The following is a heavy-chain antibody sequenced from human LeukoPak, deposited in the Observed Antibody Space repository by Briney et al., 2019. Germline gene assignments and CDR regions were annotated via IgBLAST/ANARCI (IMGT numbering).Heavy chain of an antibody. CDR2: ISFDGGNI. Sequence: PGGSLRLSCTPSGFTFEDYAMHWVRQAPGKGLEWVALISFDGGNIYYADSVKGRFTISRDNSNNMLYLQMDSLRGDGTAVYYCARDPPFRTGWSQNFFDFWGQGTLVTVSS. CDR1: GFTFEDYA. D-gene: IGHD6-19*01. V-gene: IGHV3-30*04. CDR3: ARDPPFRTGWSQNFFDF. J-gene: IGHJ4*02.